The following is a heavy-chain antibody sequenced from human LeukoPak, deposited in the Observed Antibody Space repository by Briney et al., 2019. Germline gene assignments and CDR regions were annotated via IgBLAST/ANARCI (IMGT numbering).Heavy chain of an antibody. CDR1: GFTFSAFS. Sequence: PGGSLRLSCSASGFTFSAFSMNWVRQTPGKGLQWVASINSASTHIFYAESVKGRFTISRDNANNSVFLQMSGLTDEDTGLYYCARDLLWKGLSPIGKFWSWGLGTMVIVSS. CDR3: ARDLLWKGLSPIGKFWS. CDR2: INSASTHI. D-gene: IGHD3-3*01. V-gene: IGHV3-21*01. J-gene: IGHJ3*01.